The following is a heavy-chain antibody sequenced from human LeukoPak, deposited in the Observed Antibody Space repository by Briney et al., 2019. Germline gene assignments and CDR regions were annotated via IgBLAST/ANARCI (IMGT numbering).Heavy chain of an antibody. V-gene: IGHV4-59*08. CDR2: IYYSGST. Sequence: PSETLSLTCTVSGGSISSYYWSWIRQPPGKGLEWIGYIYYSGSTNYNPSLKSRVTISVDTSKNQFSLKLSSVTAADTAVYYCARAGPRIPRGYGDYPRWFDPWGQGTLVTVSS. J-gene: IGHJ5*02. D-gene: IGHD4-17*01. CDR3: ARAGPRIPRGYGDYPRWFDP. CDR1: GGSISSYY.